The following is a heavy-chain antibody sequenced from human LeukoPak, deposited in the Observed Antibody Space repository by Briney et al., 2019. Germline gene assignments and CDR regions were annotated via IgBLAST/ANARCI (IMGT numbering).Heavy chain of an antibody. CDR2: IKSKTDGGTT. Sequence: GGSLRLSCAASGFTFSNAWMSWVRQAPGKGLEWVGRIKSKTDGGTTDYAAPVKGRFTISRDDSKNTLYLQMNSLKTEDTAVYYCTTDQSDILTGYYPFDYWGQGTLVTVSS. V-gene: IGHV3-15*01. CDR3: TTDQSDILTGYYPFDY. J-gene: IGHJ4*02. CDR1: GFTFSNAW. D-gene: IGHD3-9*01.